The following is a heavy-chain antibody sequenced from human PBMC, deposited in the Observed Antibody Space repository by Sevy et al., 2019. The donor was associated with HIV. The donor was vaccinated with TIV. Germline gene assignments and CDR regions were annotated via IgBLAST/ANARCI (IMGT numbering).Heavy chain of an antibody. D-gene: IGHD2-21*01. CDR1: GFTFNNNA. Sequence: GESLKISCVASGFTFNNNAMSWIRQAPGKGLEWVSSVSNTGASTYYADSVKGRFTISRDNSKNTLYLQMNSLRAEDTAVYYCARDGRYSDVWGKGTTVTVSS. J-gene: IGHJ6*04. CDR3: ARDGRYSDV. CDR2: VSNTGAST. V-gene: IGHV3-23*01.